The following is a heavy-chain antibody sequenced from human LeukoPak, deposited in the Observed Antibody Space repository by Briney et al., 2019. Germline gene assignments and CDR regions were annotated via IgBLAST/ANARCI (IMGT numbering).Heavy chain of an antibody. CDR1: GFTFSSYS. CDR3: ARDQQWLVRGVNYYGMDV. J-gene: IGHJ6*02. D-gene: IGHD6-19*01. Sequence: PGGSLRLSCAASGFTFSSYSMNWVRQAPGKGLEWVSSISSSSSYIYYADSVKGRFTISRDNAKNSLYLQMNSLRAEDTAVYYCARDQQWLVRGVNYYGMDVWGQGTTVTVSS. V-gene: IGHV3-21*01. CDR2: ISSSSSYI.